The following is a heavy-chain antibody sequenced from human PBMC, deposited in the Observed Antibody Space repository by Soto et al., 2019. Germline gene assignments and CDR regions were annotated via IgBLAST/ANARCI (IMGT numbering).Heavy chain of an antibody. V-gene: IGHV3-7*05. Sequence: GGSLRLSCAASGFTFSSYWMSRVRQAPGKGLEWVANIKQDGSEKYYVDSVKGRFTISRDNAKNSLYLEMNSLRAEDTAVYYCARDEITMIVVVKQTYNWFDPWGQGTLVTVSS. CDR2: IKQDGSEK. D-gene: IGHD3-22*01. CDR1: GFTFSSYW. CDR3: ARDEITMIVVVKQTYNWFDP. J-gene: IGHJ5*02.